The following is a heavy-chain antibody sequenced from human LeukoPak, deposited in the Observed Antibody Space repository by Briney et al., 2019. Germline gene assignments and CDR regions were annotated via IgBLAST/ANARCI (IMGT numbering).Heavy chain of an antibody. CDR2: MKEDGSEK. V-gene: IGHV3-7*05. CDR3: ARMTGGLWDY. D-gene: IGHD2-15*01. CDR1: QFTFSTYW. Sequence: GGSLRLSCAASQFTFSTYWMSWLREAPGKGLEWVANMKEDGSEKYYVDSVEGRFTISRDNAKNSLFLQVNSLRAEDTAVYYCARMTGGLWDYWGQGTLVTVSS. J-gene: IGHJ4*02.